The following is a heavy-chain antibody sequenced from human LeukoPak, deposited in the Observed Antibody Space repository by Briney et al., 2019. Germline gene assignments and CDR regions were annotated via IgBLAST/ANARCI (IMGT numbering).Heavy chain of an antibody. CDR2: INPNSGDT. V-gene: IGHV1-2*02. CDR1: GYTFTGYY. CDR3: ARGGYSGFSFDY. J-gene: IGHJ4*02. Sequence: GASVKVSCKASGYTFTGYYMHWVRQTPGQGLERMGGINPNSGDTNYLQKFQGRVTMTRDTSIATVFMNLSRLGFDDTALYYCARGGYSGFSFDYWGQGTLVTVSS. D-gene: IGHD5-12*01.